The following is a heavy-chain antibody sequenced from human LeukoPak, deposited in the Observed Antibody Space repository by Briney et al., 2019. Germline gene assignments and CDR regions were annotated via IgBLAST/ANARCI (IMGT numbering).Heavy chain of an antibody. CDR3: ARDRRVYGSGPYYFDY. CDR1: GGSMSSYY. J-gene: IGHJ4*02. Sequence: SETLSLTCTVSGGSMSSYYWSWIRQPPGKGLEWIGYIYYSGSTNYNPSLKSRVTISVDTSKNQFSLKLSSVTAADTAVCYCARDRRVYGSGPYYFDYWGQGTLVTVSS. D-gene: IGHD3-10*01. V-gene: IGHV4-59*01. CDR2: IYYSGST.